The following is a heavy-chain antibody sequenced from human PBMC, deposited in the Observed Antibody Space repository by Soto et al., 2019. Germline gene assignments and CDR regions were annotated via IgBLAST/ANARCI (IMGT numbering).Heavy chain of an antibody. D-gene: IGHD3-10*01. V-gene: IGHV4-34*01. Sequence: PSETLSLTCAVYGGSFSGYYWSWIRQPPGKGLEWIGEINHSGSTNYNPSLKSRVTISVDTSKNQFSLKLSSVTAADTAVYYCARGGRYYYGSGMLYYYYGMDVWGQGTTVTVS. CDR3: ARGGRYYYGSGMLYYYYGMDV. J-gene: IGHJ6*02. CDR1: GGSFSGYY. CDR2: INHSGST.